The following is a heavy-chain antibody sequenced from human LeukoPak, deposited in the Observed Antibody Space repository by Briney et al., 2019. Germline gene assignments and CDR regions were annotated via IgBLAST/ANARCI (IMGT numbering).Heavy chain of an antibody. Sequence: GGSLRLSCAASGFTFSTYSMIWVRQSPGKGLEWVSSITTIAPYIYYADSVKGRFTISGDNAKNSLYLQMNSLRAEDTAVYYCARARDLGMDVWGQGTTVSVSS. CDR2: ITTIAPYI. CDR1: GFTFSTYS. V-gene: IGHV3-21*01. J-gene: IGHJ6*02. CDR3: ARARDLGMDV.